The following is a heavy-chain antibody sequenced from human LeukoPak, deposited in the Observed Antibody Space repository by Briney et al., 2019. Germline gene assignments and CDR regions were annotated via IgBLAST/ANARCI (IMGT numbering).Heavy chain of an antibody. CDR3: ATRGSYYSLDY. J-gene: IGHJ4*02. CDR1: GYTFTSDY. CDR2: INPRGGST. Sequence: ASVKVSCKASGYTFTSDYIHWVRQAPGQGLEWMGIINPRGGSTSYAQKFQGRVTMTEDTSTDTAYMELSSLRSEDTAVYYCATRGSYYSLDYWGQGTLVTVPS. D-gene: IGHD1-26*01. V-gene: IGHV1-46*01.